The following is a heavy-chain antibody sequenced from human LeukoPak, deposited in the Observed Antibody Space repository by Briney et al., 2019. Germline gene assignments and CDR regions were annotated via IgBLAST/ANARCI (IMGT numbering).Heavy chain of an antibody. Sequence: PSGTLSLTCAVSGGSISSSGYSWSWIRQPPGKGLEWIVYIHHTGSTYYNPSLKSRVTISVDRSKNQFSLKLSSVTAADTAMYFCARTPTYCGGDCYYFDPWGQGTLVTVSS. CDR1: GGSISSSGYS. CDR2: IHHTGST. CDR3: ARTPTYCGGDCYYFDP. D-gene: IGHD2-21*02. J-gene: IGHJ5*02. V-gene: IGHV4-30-2*01.